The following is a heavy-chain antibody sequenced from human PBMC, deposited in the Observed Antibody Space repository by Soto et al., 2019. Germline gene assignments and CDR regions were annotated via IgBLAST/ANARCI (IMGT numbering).Heavy chain of an antibody. V-gene: IGHV3-13*01. CDR2: IGTAGDT. CDR3: ARRRSDHDAFDI. J-gene: IGHJ3*02. Sequence: EVRLVESGGGLVQPGGSLRLSCAASGFTFTNYAMHWVRQGTGEGLEWVSTIGTAGDTYYLASVKGRFTIFREIAKNSWYLQMNSLRAGDTAVYFCARRRSDHDAFDIWGQGTLVTVSS. CDR1: GFTFTNYA. D-gene: IGHD4-17*01.